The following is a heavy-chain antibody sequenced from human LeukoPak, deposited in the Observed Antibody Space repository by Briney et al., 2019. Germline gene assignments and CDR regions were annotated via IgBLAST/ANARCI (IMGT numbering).Heavy chain of an antibody. CDR1: GESFSGYY. V-gene: IGHV4-34*01. CDR3: ARGRRSSGYYPRPFVD. CDR2: INHSGTT. J-gene: IGHJ4*02. D-gene: IGHD3-22*01. Sequence: SETLSLTCAVYGESFSGYYWTWIRQSPGKGLEWIGEINHSGTTNYNPSLKSRVTISVDTSKNQFSLKLGSVTAADTAVYYCARGRRSSGYYPRPFVDWGQGTLVTVSS.